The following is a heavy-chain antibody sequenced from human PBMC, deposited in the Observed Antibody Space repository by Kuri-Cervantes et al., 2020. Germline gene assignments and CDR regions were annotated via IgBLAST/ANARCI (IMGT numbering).Heavy chain of an antibody. J-gene: IGHJ4*02. CDR3: AKAPSRQLTEDY. CDR1: GFTFSSYG. CDR2: IRYDGSNK. D-gene: IGHD6-13*01. Sequence: GESLKISCAASGFTFSSYGIHWVRQAPGKGLEWVAFIRYDGSNKYYADSVKGRFTISRDNSKNTLYLQMNSLRAEDTAVYYCAKAPSRQLTEDYWGQGTLVTVSS. V-gene: IGHV3-30*02.